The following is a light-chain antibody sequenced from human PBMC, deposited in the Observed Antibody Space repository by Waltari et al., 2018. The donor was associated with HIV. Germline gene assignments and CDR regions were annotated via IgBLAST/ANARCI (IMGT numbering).Light chain of an antibody. J-gene: IGLJ3*02. V-gene: IGLV1-51*01. CDR1: SSNIGNNY. Sequence: QSVLTQPPSVSAAPGQKVTISCSGSSSNIGNNYVSWYQKLPGTAPKLLIYDNNKRPSGIPDRFSGSKSGTSATLGITGLQTGDEADYYCGTWDSSLSASRVFGGGTKLTVL. CDR2: DNN. CDR3: GTWDSSLSASRV.